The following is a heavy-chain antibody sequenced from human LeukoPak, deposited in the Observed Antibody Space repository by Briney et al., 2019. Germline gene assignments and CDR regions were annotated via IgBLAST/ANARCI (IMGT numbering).Heavy chain of an antibody. Sequence: SETLSLTCTVSGGSISSYYWSWIRQPPGKGLEWIGYIYYSGSTNYNPSLKSRVTISVDTSKNQFSLKLSSVTAADTAVYYCAKFGSLFRRFGVVTYYYYMDVWGKGTTVTVSS. V-gene: IGHV4-59*01. CDR3: AKFGSLFRRFGVVTYYYYMDV. CDR1: GGSISSYY. CDR2: IYYSGST. J-gene: IGHJ6*03. D-gene: IGHD3-3*01.